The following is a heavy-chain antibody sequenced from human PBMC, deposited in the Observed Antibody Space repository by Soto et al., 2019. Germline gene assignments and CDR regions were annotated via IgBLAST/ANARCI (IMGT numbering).Heavy chain of an antibody. CDR1: GGSLTNYG. CDR3: ARGAATKLGVTTYYGMDV. J-gene: IGHJ6*02. D-gene: IGHD3-22*01. V-gene: IGHV1-69*12. Sequence: QVQLVQSGAEVKKPGSSVKVSCKASGGSLTNYGVSWVRQAPGQGLEWMGGIIPVFGTANYAQKFQGRVTLAAXEXXXTXIMEVRSLRSEDTAVYYCARGAATKLGVTTYYGMDVWGQGTTVTVSS. CDR2: IIPVFGTA.